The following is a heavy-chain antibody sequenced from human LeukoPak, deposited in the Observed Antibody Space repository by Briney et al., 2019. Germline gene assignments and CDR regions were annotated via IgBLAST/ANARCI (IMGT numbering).Heavy chain of an antibody. J-gene: IGHJ3*02. CDR1: GFTFSSYA. CDR2: ISYDGSNK. V-gene: IGHV3-30-3*01. D-gene: IGHD1-26*01. Sequence: GRSLRLSCAASGFTFSSYAMHWVRQAPGKGLEWVAVISYDGSNKYYADSVKGRFTISRDNSKNTLYLQMNSLRAEDTAVYYCARASPSQWELRGDAFDIWGQGTMVTVSS. CDR3: ARASPSQWELRGDAFDI.